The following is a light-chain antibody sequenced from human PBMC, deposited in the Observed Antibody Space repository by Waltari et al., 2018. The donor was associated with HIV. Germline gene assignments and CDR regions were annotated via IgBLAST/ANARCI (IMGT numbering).Light chain of an antibody. CDR3: QQYGTSPLYT. CDR1: QSISSRY. Sequence: ESVLTQSPGTLSLSPGERATISCRTSQSISSRYLAWYQQKPGQAPRLLIYGASNRATGIPDRFSGSGSGTDFNFTISRLEPEDFAVYYCQQYGTSPLYTFGQGTRLEIK. CDR2: GAS. V-gene: IGKV3-20*01. J-gene: IGKJ2*01.